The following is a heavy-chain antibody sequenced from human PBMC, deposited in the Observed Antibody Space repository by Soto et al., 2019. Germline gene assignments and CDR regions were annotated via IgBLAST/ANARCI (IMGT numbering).Heavy chain of an antibody. D-gene: IGHD3-16*01. CDR3: ARVKLGSYDWFDP. CDR1: GFTFSDYW. V-gene: IGHV3-74*01. Sequence: EVQLVESGGGLVQPGGSLRLSCAASGFTFSDYWMHWVRLVPGKGLLWVSRINPDGSRTNYADSVKGRFATYRDNAKNTVYLQMNILRAEDTAVYYCARVKLGSYDWFDPWGQGTLVTVSS. CDR2: INPDGSRT. J-gene: IGHJ5*02.